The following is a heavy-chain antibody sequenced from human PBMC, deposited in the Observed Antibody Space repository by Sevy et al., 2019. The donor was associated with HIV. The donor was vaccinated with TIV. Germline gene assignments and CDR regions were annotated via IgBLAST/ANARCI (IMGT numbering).Heavy chain of an antibody. CDR3: ASSVNSGWSGAFDI. CDR1: GFTFSNYW. Sequence: GGSLRLSCAVSGFTFSNYWMGWVRQAPGKGLEWVANINEDRSEKYYVGSVKGRFTISRDNARNSLYLEMNNLRTEDTAVYYCASSVNSGWSGAFDIWGQGTMVTVSS. J-gene: IGHJ3*02. V-gene: IGHV3-7*01. D-gene: IGHD6-19*01. CDR2: INEDRSEK.